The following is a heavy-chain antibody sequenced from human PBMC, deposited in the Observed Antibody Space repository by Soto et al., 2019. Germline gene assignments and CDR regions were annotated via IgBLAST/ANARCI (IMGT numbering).Heavy chain of an antibody. CDR3: AILAVMHVVAAFKLELDP. J-gene: IGHJ5*02. Sequence: SENLSITCTVSGDTVNNGDYFWSWIRQSPGKGLEWLGYIYFTGSTYYSPSLKSRLHISMDKSKNHFSLEMTSVTVADTAVYFCAILAVMHVVAAFKLELDPWCPG. CDR2: IYFTGST. D-gene: IGHD2-21*01. V-gene: IGHV4-30-4*01. CDR1: GDTVNNGDYF.